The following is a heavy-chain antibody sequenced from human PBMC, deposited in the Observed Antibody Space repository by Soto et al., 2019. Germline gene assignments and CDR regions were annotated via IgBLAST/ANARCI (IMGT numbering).Heavy chain of an antibody. J-gene: IGHJ4*02. D-gene: IGHD4-17*01. CDR1: VYNFTSYD. Sequence: QVQLVQSGAEVKKPGDSVKVSCKASVYNFTSYDIHWERQATGQGLEWMGWMNPNSGNTGYAQKFQGRVTMTRNTSISTADMELSSRRSEGTAVYYCARTLYGDNVDYWGQGTLVTVSS. CDR3: ARTLYGDNVDY. V-gene: IGHV1-8*01. CDR2: MNPNSGNT.